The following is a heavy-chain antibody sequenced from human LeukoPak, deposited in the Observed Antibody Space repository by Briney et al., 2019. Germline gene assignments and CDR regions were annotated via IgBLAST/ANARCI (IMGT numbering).Heavy chain of an antibody. CDR2: IYYSGST. J-gene: IGHJ4*02. D-gene: IGHD3-9*01. V-gene: IGHV4-39*01. CDR1: GGSISSSSYY. Sequence: PSETLSLTCTVSGGSISSSSYYWGWIRQPPGKGLEWIGSIYYSGSTYYNPSLKSRVTISVDTSKNQFSLKLSSVTAADTAVYYCARQGNRGILRYFDWTAPGGFDYWGQGTLVTVSS. CDR3: ARQGNRGILRYFDWTAPGGFDY.